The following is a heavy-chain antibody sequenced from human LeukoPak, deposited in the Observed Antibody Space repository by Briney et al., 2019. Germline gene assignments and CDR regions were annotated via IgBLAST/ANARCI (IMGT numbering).Heavy chain of an antibody. J-gene: IGHJ4*02. CDR1: GFTFSSGY. V-gene: IGHV3-74*01. Sequence: PGGSLRLSCAVSGFTFSSGYMHWVRQPPGKGPVWVSRISSDGSNTIYADSAKGRFTISRDDARNTLYLQMNSLRDADTAVYYCARYTGGGVYWGQGTLVTVSS. D-gene: IGHD2-2*02. CDR3: ARYTGGGVY. CDR2: ISSDGSNT.